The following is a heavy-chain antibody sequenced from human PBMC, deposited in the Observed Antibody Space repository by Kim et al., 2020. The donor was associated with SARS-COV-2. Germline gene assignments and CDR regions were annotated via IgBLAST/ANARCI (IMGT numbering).Heavy chain of an antibody. J-gene: IGHJ5*02. CDR3: ALGAIAAAGPINWFDP. CDR2: IIPNSGGT. D-gene: IGHD6-13*01. V-gene: IGHV1-2*02. Sequence: ASVKVSCKASGYTFTGYYLHWVRQAPGQGLEWMGWIIPNSGGTDYAQKFQGRVTMTRDTSITTAYMELTRLTYDDTAFYYCALGAIAAAGPINWFDPWGQGTLVTVSS. CDR1: GYTFTGYY.